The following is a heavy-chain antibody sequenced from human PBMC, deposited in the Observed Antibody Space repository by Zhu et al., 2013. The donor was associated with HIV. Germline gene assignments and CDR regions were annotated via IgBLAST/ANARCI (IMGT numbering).Heavy chain of an antibody. CDR1: GYTFTTYF. V-gene: IGHV1-8*03. CDR3: MKAWDS. J-gene: IGHJ4*02. Sequence: QVQLVQSGAELKKPGASVKVSCKASGYTFTTYFIHWVRQATGQGLEWMGWMNPDSGDTGYAQRFQDRLTITRDISKNTAYMELRSLKSDDTAVYYCMKAWDSWGQGTLVTVSS. CDR2: MNPDSGDT.